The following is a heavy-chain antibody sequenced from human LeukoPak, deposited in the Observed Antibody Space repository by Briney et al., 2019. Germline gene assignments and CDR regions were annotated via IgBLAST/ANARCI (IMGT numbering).Heavy chain of an antibody. CDR2: IYPGDSDT. V-gene: IGHV5-51*01. D-gene: IGHD5-12*01. CDR3: ARQYSSGYDIIDY. Sequence: PGESLKISCKGSGYMFTSYWIVWVRQMPGKGLEWMGIIYPGDSDTRYSPSFQGQVTISADKSISTAYLQWSTLKASDTATYYCARQYSSGYDIIDYWGQGTLVTVSS. J-gene: IGHJ4*02. CDR1: GYMFTSYW.